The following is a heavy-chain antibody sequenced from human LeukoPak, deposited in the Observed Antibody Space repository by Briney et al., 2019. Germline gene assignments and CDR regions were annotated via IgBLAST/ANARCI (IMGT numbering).Heavy chain of an antibody. CDR2: IYYSGST. CDR3: ASSERGRKHVQFDY. CDR1: GGSISSSSYY. Sequence: SETLSLTCTVSGGSISSSSYYWGWIRQPPGKGLEWIGSIYYSGSTYYNPSLKSRVTISVDTSKNQFSLKLSSVTAADTAVYYCASSERGRKHVQFDYWGQGTLVTVSS. J-gene: IGHJ4*02. D-gene: IGHD2-15*01. V-gene: IGHV4-39*07.